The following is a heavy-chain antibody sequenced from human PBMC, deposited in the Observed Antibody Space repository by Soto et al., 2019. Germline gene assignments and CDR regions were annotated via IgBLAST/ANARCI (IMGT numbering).Heavy chain of an antibody. J-gene: IGHJ4*02. CDR3: AKDVVSVAGRRGGFDY. Sequence: EVQLLESGGGLVQPGGSLRLSCAASGFTFSSYAMSWVRQAPGKGLEWVSSVSSAGSNTYHADSVKGRFTVSRDNSKNTLYLEVNSLRAEDTAVYYCAKDVVSVAGRRGGFDYWGQGTLVTVSS. D-gene: IGHD6-19*01. V-gene: IGHV3-23*01. CDR1: GFTFSSYA. CDR2: VSSAGSNT.